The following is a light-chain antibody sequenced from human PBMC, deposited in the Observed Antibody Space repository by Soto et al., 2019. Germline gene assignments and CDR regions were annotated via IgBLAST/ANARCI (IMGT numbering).Light chain of an antibody. V-gene: IGKV1-5*03. CDR3: QQYNSYWT. J-gene: IGKJ1*01. Sequence: DIPMTQSPSTLSASVGDRVTITCRASQSISSWLAWYQQKPGKAPKLLIYKASSLESGVPSRFSGSGSGTEFTLTISSLQPDDFATFYCQQYNSYWTFGQGTKEEIK. CDR1: QSISSW. CDR2: KAS.